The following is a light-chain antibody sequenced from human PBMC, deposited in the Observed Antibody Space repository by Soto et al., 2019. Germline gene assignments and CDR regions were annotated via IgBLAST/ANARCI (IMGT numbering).Light chain of an antibody. CDR1: QSVLHTSNNKNY. Sequence: DIVMTQSPDSLPVSLGERATINCKSSQSVLHTSNNKNYLAWFQQKPGQPPRLLIYWASTRGSGVPDRFSGSGSGSDFTLTSSSLHAEDVAVYSCQQYYSAPWTFGQGTRVEIK. J-gene: IGKJ1*01. CDR2: WAS. CDR3: QQYYSAPWT. V-gene: IGKV4-1*01.